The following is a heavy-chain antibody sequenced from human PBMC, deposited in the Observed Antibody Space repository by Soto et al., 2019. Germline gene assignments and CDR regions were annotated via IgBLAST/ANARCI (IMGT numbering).Heavy chain of an antibody. V-gene: IGHV4-4*02. CDR2: IYQSGST. Sequence: QVRLQESGPGLVKPSGTLSLTCAVSSGSISSGHWWNWVRQPPGKGLEWIGEIYQSGSTHYNPSLKSRVTVSVDKSMNQFSLKLTSVTAADTAVYYCATNSYYSLGVWGQGTTVTVSS. J-gene: IGHJ6*02. CDR1: SGSISSGHW. CDR3: ATNSYYSLGV.